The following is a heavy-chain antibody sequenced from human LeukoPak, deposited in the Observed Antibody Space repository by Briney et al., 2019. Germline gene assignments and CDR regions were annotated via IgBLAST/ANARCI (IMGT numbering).Heavy chain of an antibody. CDR3: ARGPSVAAHLDY. V-gene: IGHV4-34*01. Sequence: SETLSLTCAVYGGSFSGYHWNWIRQPPGKGLEWIGEINHSGSTNYNPSLKSRVTLSVDKSKNQFSLELISVTAADTAVYYCARGPSVAAHLDYWGQGTLVTVSS. J-gene: IGHJ4*02. D-gene: IGHD5-12*01. CDR2: INHSGST. CDR1: GGSFSGYH.